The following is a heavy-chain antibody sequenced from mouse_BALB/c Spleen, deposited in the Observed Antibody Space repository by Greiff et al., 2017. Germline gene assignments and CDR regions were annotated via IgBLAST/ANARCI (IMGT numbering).Heavy chain of an antibody. CDR2: INPSTGYT. V-gene: IGHV1-7*01. CDR3: ARSLFYAMDY. J-gene: IGHJ4*01. Sequence: QVQLQQSGAELAKPGASVKMSCKASGYTFTSYWMHWVKQRPGQGLEWIGYINPSTGYTEYNQKFKDKATLTADKSSSTAYMQLSSLTSEDSAVYYCARSLFYAMDYWGQGTSVTVSS. CDR1: GYTFTSYW.